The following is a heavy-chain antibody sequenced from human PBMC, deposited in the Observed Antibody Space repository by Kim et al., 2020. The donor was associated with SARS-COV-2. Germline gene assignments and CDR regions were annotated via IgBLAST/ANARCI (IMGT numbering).Heavy chain of an antibody. V-gene: IGHV3-48*02. CDR3: ARDRTLGSTLYYYLDY. CDR2: ISSSSGRI. CDR1: GFTFSNYA. D-gene: IGHD6-13*01. Sequence: GGSLRLSCAASGFTFSNYAITWVRQAPGKGLEWVSYISSSSGRIDYADSVKGRFTISRDNAKNTLYLQMNSLRDEDTAVYYCARDRTLGSTLYYYLDYWGQGALVAVSS. J-gene: IGHJ4*02.